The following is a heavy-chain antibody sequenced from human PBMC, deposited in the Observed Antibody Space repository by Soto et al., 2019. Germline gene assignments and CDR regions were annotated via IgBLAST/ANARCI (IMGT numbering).Heavy chain of an antibody. V-gene: IGHV3-72*01. CDR3: GLSYYDSSGYFDY. J-gene: IGHJ4*02. CDR2: TRNKANSYTT. CDR1: GFTFSDHY. D-gene: IGHD3-22*01. Sequence: PGGSLRLSCAASGFTFSDHYMDWVRQAPGKGLEWVGRTRNKANSYTTEYAASVKGRFTIPRDDSKNSLYLQMNSLKTEDTAVYYCGLSYYDSSGYFDYWGQGTLVTVSS.